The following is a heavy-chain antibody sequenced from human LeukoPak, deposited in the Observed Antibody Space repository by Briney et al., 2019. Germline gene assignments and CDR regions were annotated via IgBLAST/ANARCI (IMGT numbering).Heavy chain of an antibody. CDR1: GGSISSSNYY. CDR2: IYYSGST. J-gene: IGHJ5*02. V-gene: IGHV4-39*01. D-gene: IGHD5-18*01. Sequence: PAEPLSLTCTVSGGSISSSNYYWGWIRQPPGKGLEWIGSIYYSGSTYYNASLKSRVTISVDTSKKQFSLTLTSVTAADTAVYYCASRGYTYGPLAWGQGTLVSASS. CDR3: ASRGYTYGPLA.